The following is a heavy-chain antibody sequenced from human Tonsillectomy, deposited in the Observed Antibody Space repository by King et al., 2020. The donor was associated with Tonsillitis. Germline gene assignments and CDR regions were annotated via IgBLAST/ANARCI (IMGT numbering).Heavy chain of an antibody. D-gene: IGHD2-21*02. V-gene: IGHV3-7*03. J-gene: IGHJ4*02. CDR3: AGEQYCGGDCPPDY. CDR1: GFTFSSYW. CDR2: IKQDGSEK. Sequence: VQLVESGGGLVQPGGSLRLSCAASGFTFSSYWMSWVRQAPGKGLEWVANIKQDGSEKYYVDSVKGRFTISRDNAKNSLYLQMNSLRAEDTAVYYCAGEQYCGGDCPPDYRGQGTLVTVSS.